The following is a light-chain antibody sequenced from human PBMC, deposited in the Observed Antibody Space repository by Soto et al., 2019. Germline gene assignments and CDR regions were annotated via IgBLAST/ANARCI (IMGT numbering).Light chain of an antibody. Sequence: DIQMTQSPSTLSGSVGDRVTITCRASQTISSWLAWSQQKPGKAPKLLIYKASTLKSGVPSRFSGSGSGTEFTLNISSLQPADFATYYCQHYTSYSEAFGQGNKVALK. CDR2: KAS. CDR3: QHYTSYSEA. V-gene: IGKV1-5*03. J-gene: IGKJ1*01. CDR1: QTISSW.